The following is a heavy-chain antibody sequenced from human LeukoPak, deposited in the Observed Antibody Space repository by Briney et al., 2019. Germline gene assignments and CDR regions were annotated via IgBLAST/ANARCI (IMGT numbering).Heavy chain of an antibody. D-gene: IGHD5-18*01. CDR3: AISDTAMVRYFDY. V-gene: IGHV5-51*01. CDR1: GYSFTSYW. J-gene: IGHJ4*02. Sequence: GESLKISCKGSGYSFTSYWIGWVRQMPGKGLEWMGITYPGDSDTRYSPSFQGQVTISADKSISTAYLQWSSLKASDTAMYYCAISDTAMVRYFDYWGQGTLVTVSS. CDR2: TYPGDSDT.